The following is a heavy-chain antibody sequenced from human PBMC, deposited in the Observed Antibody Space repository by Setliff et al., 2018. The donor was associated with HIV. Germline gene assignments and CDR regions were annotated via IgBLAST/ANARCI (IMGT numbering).Heavy chain of an antibody. CDR2: ISSSGITI. D-gene: IGHD1-1*01. CDR3: ARDIGITTTGKGWLEP. CDR1: GFTFTDYF. Sequence: PVGSLRLSCAASGFTFTDYFMSWIRQAPGKGLEWVSHISSSGITIYYADSVKGRFTISRDNAKNSLYLQMNSLTSDDTAVYYCARDIGITTTGKGWLEPWGQGTQVTVSS. V-gene: IGHV3-11*01. J-gene: IGHJ5*02.